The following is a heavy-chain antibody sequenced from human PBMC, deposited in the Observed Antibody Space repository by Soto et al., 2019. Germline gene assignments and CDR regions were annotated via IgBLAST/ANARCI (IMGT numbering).Heavy chain of an antibody. V-gene: IGHV4-31*03. J-gene: IGHJ5*02. CDR1: GGSISSGDYY. CDR3: ARWWSGSRHGFEP. Sequence: QVQLPESGPGLVKPSQTLSLTCTVSGGSISSGDYYWSWIRKHPGTCLEWIGYIYYSVSTYYNPSLKSRVTISVDTSNNQFSLKLSSVTAAYTAVYYCARWWSGSRHGFEPWGQGTLVTVSS. D-gene: IGHD3-3*01. CDR2: IYYSVST.